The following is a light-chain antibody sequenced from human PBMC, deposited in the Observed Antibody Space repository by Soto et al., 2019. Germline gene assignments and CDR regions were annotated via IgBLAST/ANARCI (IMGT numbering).Light chain of an antibody. CDR3: MQALQTPYT. J-gene: IGKJ2*01. CDR1: QSLLHSNGYNY. V-gene: IGKV2-28*01. Sequence: DIVMTQSPLSLPVTPGEPASISCRSSQSLLHSNGYNYLDWYLQKPGQSPQLLIYLGSNRASGVPDRLRGSGSCINVTLKISRVEAEDVGVYYCMQALQTPYTFGQGTKLEIK. CDR2: LGS.